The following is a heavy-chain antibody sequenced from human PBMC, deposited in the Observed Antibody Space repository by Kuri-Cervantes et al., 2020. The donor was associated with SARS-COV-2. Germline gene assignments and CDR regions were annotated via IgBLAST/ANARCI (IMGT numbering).Heavy chain of an antibody. D-gene: IGHD6-6*01. CDR1: GFTFSSYS. J-gene: IGHJ4*02. CDR2: ISNRGNYI. CDR3: ARLSRIAARLAVGLDY. Sequence: GESLKISCVASGFTFSSYSMHWVRQAPGKGLEWVSFISNRGNYIYYADSMKGRFTISRDNAKNSLYLQMNSLRAEDTAVYYCARLSRIAARLAVGLDYRGQGTLVTVSS. V-gene: IGHV3-21*01.